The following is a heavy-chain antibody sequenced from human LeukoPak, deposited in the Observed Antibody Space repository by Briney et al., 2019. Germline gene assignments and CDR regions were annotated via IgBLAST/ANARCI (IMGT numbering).Heavy chain of an antibody. CDR1: GYTFTSYY. CDR2: INPSGGST. V-gene: IGHV1-46*01. Sequence: GASVKVSCKASGYTFTSYYMHWVRQAPGQGLEWMGIINPSGGSTSYAQKFQGRVTMTRDTSTSTVYMELSSLRSEDTAVYYYARVSTVTTFDYWGQGTLVTVSS. CDR3: ARVSTVTTFDY. J-gene: IGHJ4*02. D-gene: IGHD4-17*01.